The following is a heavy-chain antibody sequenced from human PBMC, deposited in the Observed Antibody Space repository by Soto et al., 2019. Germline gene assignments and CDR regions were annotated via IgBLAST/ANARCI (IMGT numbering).Heavy chain of an antibody. CDR2: IYYSGST. J-gene: IGHJ6*02. D-gene: IGHD1-1*01. CDR1: GGSISSSSYY. CDR3: ARRGTGTRYYYYYYGMDV. Sequence: PSETLSLTCTVSGGSISSSSYYWGWIRQPPGKGLEWIGSIYYSGSTYYNPSLKSRVTISVDTSKNQFSLKLSSVTAADTAVYYCARRGTGTRYYYYYYGMDVWGQGTTVTVSS. V-gene: IGHV4-39*01.